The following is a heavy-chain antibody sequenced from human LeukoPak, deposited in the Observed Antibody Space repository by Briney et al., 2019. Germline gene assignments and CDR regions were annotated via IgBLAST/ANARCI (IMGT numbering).Heavy chain of an antibody. D-gene: IGHD5-18*01. V-gene: IGHV4-39*01. J-gene: IGHJ3*02. Sequence: SETVSLTCTVSVGSISSSSYYWGWIRQPPGKGLEWIGSFYYSGSTYYNPSLKRRVTISVDTSTNQFSLKLSSVTAADTAVYYCARLYSYGPLLDAFDIWGQGTMVTVSS. CDR3: ARLYSYGPLLDAFDI. CDR2: FYYSGST. CDR1: VGSISSSSYY.